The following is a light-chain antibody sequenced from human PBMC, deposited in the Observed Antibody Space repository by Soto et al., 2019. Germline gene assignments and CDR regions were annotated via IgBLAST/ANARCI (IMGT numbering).Light chain of an antibody. J-gene: IGKJ4*01. CDR2: DAS. CDR1: QSISTW. Sequence: DIQMTQSPSTLSASVGDRVTITCRASQSISTWLAWYLQKPGKAPKLLIHDASSLESGVPSRFSGSGSGTEFTLSISSLQPDDFATYYCQQYNSYPLTFGGGTKVDIK. V-gene: IGKV1-5*01. CDR3: QQYNSYPLT.